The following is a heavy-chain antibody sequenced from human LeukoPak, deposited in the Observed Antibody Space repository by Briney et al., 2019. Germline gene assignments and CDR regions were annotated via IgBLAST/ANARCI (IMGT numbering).Heavy chain of an antibody. J-gene: IGHJ1*01. Sequence: ASVKVSCKASGYTFTSYGISWVRQAPGQGLEWMGWISAYNGNTNYAQKLQGRVTMTTDTSTSTAYMELRSLRPDDTAVYYCARGFWCGYYTAEYFQHWGQGTLVTVSS. D-gene: IGHD3-3*01. CDR2: ISAYNGNT. V-gene: IGHV1-18*01. CDR3: ARGFWCGYYTAEYFQH. CDR1: GYTFTSYG.